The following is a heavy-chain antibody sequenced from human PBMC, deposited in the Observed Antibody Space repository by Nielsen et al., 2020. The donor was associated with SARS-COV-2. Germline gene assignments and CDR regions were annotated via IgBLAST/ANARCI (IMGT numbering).Heavy chain of an antibody. CDR3: AREDGYYYFIDV. J-gene: IGHJ6*03. Sequence: SETLSLTCIVSGGSISTGSHYWSWIRQPPGKGLEWIGYIFYRGNTNYNPSLQSRVTISVDTSKNQFSLNLSSVTAADTAVYYCAREDGYYYFIDVWGKGTTVTVSS. V-gene: IGHV4-61*01. CDR2: IFYRGNT. CDR1: GGSISTGSHY. D-gene: IGHD5-24*01.